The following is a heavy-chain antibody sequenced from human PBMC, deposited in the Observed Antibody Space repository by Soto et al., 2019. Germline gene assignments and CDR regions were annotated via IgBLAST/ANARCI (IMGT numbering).Heavy chain of an antibody. CDR1: GFTFSNYD. D-gene: IGHD6-13*01. Sequence: GGSLRLSCAASGFTFSNYDMHWVRQAPGKGLEWVAFIWYDGTNKYYADSVKGRFTISRDNSKNTLYLQMNSLRAEDTAIYYCARDPRDSSSSIDYWGQGTLVTVSS. J-gene: IGHJ4*02. CDR3: ARDPRDSSSSIDY. V-gene: IGHV3-33*01. CDR2: IWYDGTNK.